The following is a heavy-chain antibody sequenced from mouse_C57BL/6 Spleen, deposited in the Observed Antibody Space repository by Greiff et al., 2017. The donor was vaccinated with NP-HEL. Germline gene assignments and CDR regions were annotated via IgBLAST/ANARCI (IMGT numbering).Heavy chain of an antibody. J-gene: IGHJ2*01. V-gene: IGHV1-64*01. CDR3: ARGGTRYYFDY. D-gene: IGHD3-3*01. CDR1: GYTFTSYW. CDR2: IHPNSGST. Sequence: QVQLQQPGAELVKPGASVKLSCKASGYTFTSYWMHWVKQRPGQGLEWIGMIHPNSGSTNYNEKFKSKATLTVDKSSSTAYMQLRSLTSEDSAVYYCARGGTRYYFDYWGQGTTLTVSS.